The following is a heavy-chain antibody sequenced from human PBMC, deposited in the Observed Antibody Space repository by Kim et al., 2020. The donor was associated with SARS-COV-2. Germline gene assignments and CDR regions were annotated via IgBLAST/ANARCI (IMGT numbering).Heavy chain of an antibody. Sequence: SETLSLTCAVYGGTFICHSLSCVRHLPGKELEWIWELNHRGNTLYHPALKTRSTISVDTTNNPFSLMLSSVIAADNAAVYCARVAAAGRCDRHYRIHVW. CDR1: GGTFICHS. J-gene: IGHJ6*01. CDR3: ARVAAAGRCDRHYRIHV. V-gene: IGHV4-34*08. CDR2: LNHRGNT. D-gene: IGHD2-15*01.